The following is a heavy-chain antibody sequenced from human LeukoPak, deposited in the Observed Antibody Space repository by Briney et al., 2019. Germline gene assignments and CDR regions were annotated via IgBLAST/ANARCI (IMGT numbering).Heavy chain of an antibody. D-gene: IGHD6-19*01. J-gene: IGHJ3*02. Sequence: PGGSLRLSCAASRFAFSSYTMNWVRQAPGKGLEWVSSISGSGEATVYADSVTGRFAISRDNSKNTLFLQMSSLRADDTAVYYCVRRGSSTGWGDFDIWGQGTKVTVSS. V-gene: IGHV3-23*01. CDR1: RFAFSSYT. CDR3: VRRGSSTGWGDFDI. CDR2: ISGSGEAT.